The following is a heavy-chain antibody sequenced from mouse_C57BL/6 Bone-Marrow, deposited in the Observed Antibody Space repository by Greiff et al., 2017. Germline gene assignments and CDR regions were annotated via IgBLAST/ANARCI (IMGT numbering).Heavy chain of an antibody. Sequence: QVQLQQSGPGLVQPSQSLSITCTVSGFSLTSYGVHWVRQSPGKGLEWLGVIWRGGSTDYNAAFMSRLSITKDNSKSQVFFKMNSLQADDTAIYYGAKNPHYYGSSYDYAMDYWGQGTSVTVSS. CDR1: GFSLTSYG. D-gene: IGHD1-1*01. CDR3: AKNPHYYGSSYDYAMDY. J-gene: IGHJ4*01. CDR2: IWRGGST. V-gene: IGHV2-5*01.